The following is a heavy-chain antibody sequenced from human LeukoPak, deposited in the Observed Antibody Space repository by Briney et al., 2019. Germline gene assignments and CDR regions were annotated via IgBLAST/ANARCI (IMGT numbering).Heavy chain of an antibody. CDR1: GFTFSSYS. Sequence: GGSLRLPCAASGFTFSSYSMNWVRQAPGKGLEWVSSISSSSSYIYYADSVKGRFTISRDNAKNSLYLQMNSLRAEDTAVYYCARDGTLDWFDPWGQGTLVTVSS. J-gene: IGHJ5*02. D-gene: IGHD1-26*01. CDR3: ARDGTLDWFDP. CDR2: ISSSSSYI. V-gene: IGHV3-21*01.